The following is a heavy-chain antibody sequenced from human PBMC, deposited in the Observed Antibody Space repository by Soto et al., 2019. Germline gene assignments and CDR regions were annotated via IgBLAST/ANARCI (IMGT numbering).Heavy chain of an antibody. CDR1: RGTIRRNA. CDR2: IIPIFGTA. J-gene: IGHJ3*02. D-gene: IGHD7-27*01. CDR3: ALGTGAVFAI. Sequence: VKLSCDAPRGTIRRNASSWVRQAPGQGLEWMGGIIPIFGTANYAQKFQGRVTITADKSTSTAYMELSSLRSEDTAVYYCALGTGAVFAIWGQGTTV. V-gene: IGHV1-69*06.